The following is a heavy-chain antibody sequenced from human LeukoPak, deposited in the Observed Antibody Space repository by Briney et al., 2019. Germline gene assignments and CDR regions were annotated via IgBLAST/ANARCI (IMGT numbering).Heavy chain of an antibody. J-gene: IGHJ5*02. V-gene: IGHV3-30*02. Sequence: GGSLRLSCAASGFTFSSYGMHWVRQAPGKGLEWVAFIRYDGSNKYYADSVKGRFTISRDNSKNTLYLQMNSLRAEDTAIYYCARDNSVGDNAWWFDPWGQGTLVTVSS. D-gene: IGHD1-26*01. CDR2: IRYDGSNK. CDR3: ARDNSVGDNAWWFDP. CDR1: GFTFSSYG.